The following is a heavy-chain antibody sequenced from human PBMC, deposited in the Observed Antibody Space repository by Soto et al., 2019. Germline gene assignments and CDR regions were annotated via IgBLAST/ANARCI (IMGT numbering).Heavy chain of an antibody. D-gene: IGHD1-1*01. Sequence: QVHLVQSGAKVKKPGAPVKVSCKGSSYTFTSYGITWVRQAPGQGLEWRGWISAHNGNTDYAQRLQGRVTVTRDTSTSTAYMELSGLRSDDTAVYYCARGRYGDYWGQGALVTVSS. CDR2: ISAHNGNT. CDR1: SYTFTSYG. J-gene: IGHJ4*02. V-gene: IGHV1-18*01. CDR3: ARGRYGDY.